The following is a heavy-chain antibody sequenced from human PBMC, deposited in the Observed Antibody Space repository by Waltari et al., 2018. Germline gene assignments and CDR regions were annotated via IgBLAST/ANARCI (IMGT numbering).Heavy chain of an antibody. CDR1: GDSLRNSDFY. CDR3: ARFGFDFILF. Sequence: QLQLQESGPGLVKPSETLSLTCTVSGDSLRNSDFYWGWFRQPPGKGLEWIGHFYYLGSTSYTPSLKSRGTISADTFKHQLSLRLTSMTAADTAVYYCARFGFDFILFWGQGTLVTVSS. J-gene: IGHJ4*02. V-gene: IGHV4-39*01. CDR2: FYYLGST. D-gene: IGHD5-12*01.